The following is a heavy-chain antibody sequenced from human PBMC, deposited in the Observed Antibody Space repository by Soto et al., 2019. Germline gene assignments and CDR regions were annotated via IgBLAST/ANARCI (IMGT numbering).Heavy chain of an antibody. CDR2: ISSTGNTI. CDR1: GFIFRSYA. V-gene: IGHV3-48*03. D-gene: IGHD3-16*01. Sequence: EVQLVESGGGLVQPGGSLRLSCTAAGFIFRSYAMNWVRQAPGKGLEWISYISSTGNTIYYADSVKGRFIISRDNAKKSLFLQMDSLRGEDTAVYFCARGLGEAYFDYWGQGTLVTVSP. CDR3: ARGLGEAYFDY. J-gene: IGHJ4*02.